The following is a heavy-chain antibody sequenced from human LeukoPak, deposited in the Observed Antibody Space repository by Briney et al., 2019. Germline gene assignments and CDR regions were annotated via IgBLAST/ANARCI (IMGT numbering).Heavy chain of an antibody. J-gene: IGHJ5*02. CDR1: GGSFSGYY. Sequence: PSETLSLTCAVYGGSFSGYYWSWIRQPPGKGLEWIGEINHSGSTNCNPSLKSRVTISVDTSKNQFSLKLSSVTAADTAVYYCARAISSGWYRGGFDPWGQGTLVTVSS. V-gene: IGHV4-34*01. D-gene: IGHD6-19*01. CDR2: INHSGST. CDR3: ARAISSGWYRGGFDP.